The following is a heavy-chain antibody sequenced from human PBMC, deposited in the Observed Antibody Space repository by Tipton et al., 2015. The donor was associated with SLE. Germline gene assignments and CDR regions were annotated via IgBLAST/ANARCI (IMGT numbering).Heavy chain of an antibody. CDR3: AREREPGTFEI. D-gene: IGHD1-14*01. CDR1: GGSISSYY. J-gene: IGHJ3*02. V-gene: IGHV4-59*01. CDR2: IYYSGST. Sequence: LRLSCTVSGGSISSYYWSWIRQPPGKGLEWIGYIYYSGSTSYNPSLKSRVTISVDTSKNQFSLKLSSVTAADTAVYYCAREREPGTFEIWGQGTMVTVSS.